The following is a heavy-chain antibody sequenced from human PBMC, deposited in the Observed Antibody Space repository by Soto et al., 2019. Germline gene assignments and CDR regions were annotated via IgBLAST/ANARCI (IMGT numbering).Heavy chain of an antibody. CDR3: ARVLGVPDTTGTTYYFDY. J-gene: IGHJ4*02. Sequence: SQTLSLTCAVSGDSVSSNSAAWNWIRQSPSRGLEWLGRTYYRSKWYNDYAVSVKSRITINPDTSKNQFSLQLNSVTPEDTAVYYCARVLGVPDTTGTTYYFDYWGQGTLVTVSS. D-gene: IGHD1-1*01. V-gene: IGHV6-1*01. CDR2: TYYRSKWYN. CDR1: GDSVSSNSAA.